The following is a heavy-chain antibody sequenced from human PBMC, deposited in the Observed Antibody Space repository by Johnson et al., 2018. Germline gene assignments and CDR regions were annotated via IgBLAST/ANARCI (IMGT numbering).Heavy chain of an antibody. CDR1: GGSISRYY. V-gene: IGHV4-59*01. D-gene: IGHD6-6*01. Sequence: QVQLQESGPGLVKPSETLSLTCTVSGGSISRYYWSWIRQPPGKGLEWIGYIYYSGGTNYNPSLKSRVTISVDASKNQFSLKLCAVTAADTAVYYFARALPGSSSLHAFVIWCQGTMGTVSA. CDR2: IYYSGGT. CDR3: ARALPGSSSLHAFVI. J-gene: IGHJ3*02.